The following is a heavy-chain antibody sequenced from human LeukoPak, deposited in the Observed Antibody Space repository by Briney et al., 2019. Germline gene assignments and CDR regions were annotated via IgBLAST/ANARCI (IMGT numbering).Heavy chain of an antibody. Sequence: SEPLSLTCAVSGVSMSSNNWWSWVRQPPGKGLEWIGEIHESGSTNYNPSLKSRVTISVDKSKDQFSLKLSSVTAADTAVYYCARHEGFSQKDWGQGTQVTVS. V-gene: IGHV4-4*02. J-gene: IGHJ4*02. CDR1: GVSMSSNNW. CDR2: IHESGST. CDR3: ARHEGFSQKD.